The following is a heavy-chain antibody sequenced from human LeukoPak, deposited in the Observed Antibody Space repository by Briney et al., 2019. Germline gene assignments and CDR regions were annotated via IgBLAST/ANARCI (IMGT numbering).Heavy chain of an antibody. CDR3: ARSRAYCTNGVCYPVPNDYFDY. J-gene: IGHJ4*02. D-gene: IGHD2-8*01. Sequence: GASVKVSCKASGGTFSSYAISWVRQAPGQGREWRGGIIPIFGTADYAQKFQGRVTITADESTSRAYMELSSLRSEDTAVYYCARSRAYCTNGVCYPVPNDYFDYWGQGTLVTVSS. CDR2: IIPIFGTA. V-gene: IGHV1-69*13. CDR1: GGTFSSYA.